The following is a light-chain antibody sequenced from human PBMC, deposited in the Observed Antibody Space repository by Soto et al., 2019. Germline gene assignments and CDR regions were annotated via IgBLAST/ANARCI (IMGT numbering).Light chain of an antibody. V-gene: IGKV1-27*01. CDR3: QRYYNAPFT. J-gene: IGKJ4*01. Sequence: DIQVTQYLSSLSASVGDRVTITCRASQGIKNYLAWYQQKPGEIPKLLIYAASTLESGIPPRFSGSGSGTDFTLTINNLQPEDVATYYCQRYYNAPFTFGGGTKVEIK. CDR1: QGIKNY. CDR2: AAS.